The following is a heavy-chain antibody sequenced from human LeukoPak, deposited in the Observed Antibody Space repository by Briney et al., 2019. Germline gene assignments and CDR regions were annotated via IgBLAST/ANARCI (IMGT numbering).Heavy chain of an antibody. J-gene: IGHJ4*02. CDR3: ARARIAVALIDY. D-gene: IGHD6-19*01. V-gene: IGHV3-74*01. CDR1: GFTFSSYW. CDR2: INSDGSST. Sequence: PGGSLRLSCAASGFTFSSYWMHWVRQAPGKGLVWVSRINSDGSSTSHADSVKGRFTISRDNAKNTLYLQMNSLRAEDTAVYYCARARIAVALIDYWGQGTLVTVSS.